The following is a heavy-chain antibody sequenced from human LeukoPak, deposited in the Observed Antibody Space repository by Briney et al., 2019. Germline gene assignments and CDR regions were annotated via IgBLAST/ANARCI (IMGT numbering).Heavy chain of an antibody. Sequence: PGGSLRLSCAASGFTVSSDYMSWVRQAPGKGLEWVSVIYSGGSTYYADSVKGRFTISRDNSKNMVYLQMNSLRAEDTALYYCVGDPPNSGYAFQVWGHGTVVTVSS. D-gene: IGHD3-22*01. V-gene: IGHV3-53*01. CDR1: GFTVSSDY. J-gene: IGHJ3*01. CDR2: IYSGGST. CDR3: VGDPPNSGYAFQV.